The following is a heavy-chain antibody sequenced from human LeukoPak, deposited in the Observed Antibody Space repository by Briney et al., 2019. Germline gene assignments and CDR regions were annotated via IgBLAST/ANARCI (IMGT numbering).Heavy chain of an antibody. CDR2: IIPIFGTA. CDR3: ATGSSSLAVGY. J-gene: IGHJ4*02. Sequence: ASVKVSCKASGGTFSSYAISWVRQAPGQGLEWMGGIIPIFGTANYAQRFQGRVTITTDESTSTAYMELSSLRSEDTAVYYCATGSSSLAVGYWGQGTLVTVSS. CDR1: GGTFSSYA. D-gene: IGHD6-6*01. V-gene: IGHV1-69*05.